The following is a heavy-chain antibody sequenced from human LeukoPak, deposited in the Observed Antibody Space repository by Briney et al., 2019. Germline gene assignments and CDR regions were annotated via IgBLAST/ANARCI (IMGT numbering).Heavy chain of an antibody. CDR2: MYDSGRF. V-gene: IGHV4-59*08. CDR3: ARLRYLHYFDL. CDR1: GASISNYY. D-gene: IGHD1-1*01. Sequence: PSETLSLTCTVSGASISNYYWSWVRQSPGKGLEFIGYMYDSGRFNYSPSLKSRVTMSLDTSENHCSLNLTSVTAADAAAYYCARLRYLHYFDLWGRGTLVTVSS. J-gene: IGHJ2*01.